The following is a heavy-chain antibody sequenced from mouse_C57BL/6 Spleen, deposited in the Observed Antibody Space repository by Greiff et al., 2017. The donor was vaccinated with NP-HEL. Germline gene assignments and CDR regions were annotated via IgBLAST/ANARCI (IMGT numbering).Heavy chain of an antibody. CDR2: IDPSDSET. D-gene: IGHD1-1*01. J-gene: IGHJ2*01. V-gene: IGHV1-52*01. CDR3: ASLTTVVGGFDY. CDR1: GYTFTSYW. Sequence: QVQLQQSGAELVRPGSSVKLSCKASGYTFTSYWMHWVKQRPIQGLEWIGNIDPSDSETHYNQKFKDKATLTVDKSSSTAYMQLSSLTSEDSAVYYCASLTTVVGGFDYWGQGTTLTVSS.